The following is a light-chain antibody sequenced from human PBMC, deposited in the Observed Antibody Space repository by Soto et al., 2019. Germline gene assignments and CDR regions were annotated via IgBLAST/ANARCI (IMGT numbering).Light chain of an antibody. J-gene: IGLJ1*01. Sequence: QSALAQPASVSGSPGQSITISCTGTSSDVGSYNLVSWYQQHPGKAPKLLIHEGSKRPSGVSYRFSGSKSGNTASLTISALQAEDEADYYCCSYAGTTTYVFGTGTKVTVL. CDR3: CSYAGTTTYV. CDR1: SSDVGSYNL. V-gene: IGLV2-23*01. CDR2: EGS.